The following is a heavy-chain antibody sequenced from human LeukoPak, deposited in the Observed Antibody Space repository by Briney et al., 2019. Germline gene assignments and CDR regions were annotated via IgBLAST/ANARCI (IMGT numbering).Heavy chain of an antibody. CDR1: GGSISNYY. D-gene: IGHD6-19*01. Sequence: SETLSLTCTVSGGSISNYYWSWIRQPPGKGLEWIGYIYYSGSTNYNPSLKSRVTISVDTSKNQFSLKLSSVTAADTAVYYCARHRGWSIRLVRFDPWGQGTLVTVSS. CDR3: ARHRGWSIRLVRFDP. CDR2: IYYSGST. J-gene: IGHJ5*02. V-gene: IGHV4-59*08.